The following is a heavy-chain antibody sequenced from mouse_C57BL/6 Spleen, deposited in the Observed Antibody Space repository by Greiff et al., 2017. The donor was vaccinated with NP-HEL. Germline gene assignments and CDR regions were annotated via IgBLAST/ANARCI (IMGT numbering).Heavy chain of an antibody. CDR3: ARNYYYGSSFYYFDY. V-gene: IGHV1-39*01. J-gene: IGHJ2*01. CDR1: GYSFTDYN. D-gene: IGHD1-1*01. Sequence: EVQLQQSGPELVKPGASVKISCKASGYSFTDYNMNWVKQSTGKSLEWIGVINPNYGTTSYNQKFKGKATLTVDQSSSTAYMQLNSLTSEDSAVYYGARNYYYGSSFYYFDYWGQGTTLTVSS. CDR2: INPNYGTT.